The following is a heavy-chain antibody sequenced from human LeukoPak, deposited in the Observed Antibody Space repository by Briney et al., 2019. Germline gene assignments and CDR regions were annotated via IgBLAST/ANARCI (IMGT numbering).Heavy chain of an antibody. CDR2: IYNSET. CDR1: GGSMNSYY. J-gene: IGHJ4*02. CDR3: ARHRDYGTGWYGFDY. Sequence: PSGSLSLTCAVSGGSMNSYYWSWIRQPPGKGLECVADIYNSETTYTPSRKSRVTISVETSKNQFSLRLSSVTAADTAVYYCARHRDYGTGWYGFDYWGQGTLVTVSS. D-gene: IGHD6-19*01. V-gene: IGHV4-59*08.